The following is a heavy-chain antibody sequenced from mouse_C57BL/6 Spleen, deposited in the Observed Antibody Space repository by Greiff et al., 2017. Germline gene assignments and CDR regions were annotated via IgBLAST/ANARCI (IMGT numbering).Heavy chain of an antibody. CDR1: GYAFSSSW. V-gene: IGHV1-82*01. J-gene: IGHJ2*01. CDR2: IYPGDGDT. D-gene: IGHD4-1*02. CDR3: APTGEDGYCDY. Sequence: QVQLQQSGPELVKPGASVKISCKASGYAFSSSWMNWVKQRPGKGLEWIGRIYPGDGDTNYNGKFKGKATLTADKSSSPAYLPLSSLTYEDAAVYFSAPTGEDGYCDYWGQGTTLTVSS.